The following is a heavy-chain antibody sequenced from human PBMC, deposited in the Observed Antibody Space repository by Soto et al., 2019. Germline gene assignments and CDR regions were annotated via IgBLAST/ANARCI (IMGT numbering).Heavy chain of an antibody. Sequence: SETLSLTCAVSGVSISSGNWWTWVRQTPQRGLEYIGEIFHDGTANYYPSFERRVAISVDTSKNQFSLKLTSVTAADTAISFCARLVYDTRLNYMYFDFWGQGALVTVSS. CDR1: GVSISSGNW. J-gene: IGHJ4*02. D-gene: IGHD2-8*01. CDR3: ARLVYDTRLNYMYFDF. CDR2: IFHDGTA. V-gene: IGHV4-4*02.